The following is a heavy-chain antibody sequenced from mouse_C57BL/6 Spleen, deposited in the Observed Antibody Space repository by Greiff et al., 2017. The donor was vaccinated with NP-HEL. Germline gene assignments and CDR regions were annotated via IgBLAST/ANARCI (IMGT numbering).Heavy chain of an antibody. CDR3: TTLTGTDY. J-gene: IGHJ2*01. CDR2: IDPENGDT. Sequence: EVQLQQSGAELVRPGASVKLSCTASGYNIKDDYMNWVKQRTEQGLEWIGWIDPENGDTEYASKFQGKATITADTSSNTAYLQLSSLTSEDTAVYYCTTLTGTDYWGQGTTLTVSS. CDR1: GYNIKDDY. V-gene: IGHV14-4*01. D-gene: IGHD4-1*01.